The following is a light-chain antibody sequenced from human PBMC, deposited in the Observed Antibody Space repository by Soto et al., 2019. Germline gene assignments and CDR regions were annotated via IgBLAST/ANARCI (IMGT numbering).Light chain of an antibody. V-gene: IGKV3-20*01. J-gene: IGKJ5*01. CDR2: GAS. CDR3: QQYGTSPQT. Sequence: EVVMTQSPATLSVSLGDRATLSCRASQSVSSNLAWYQQKPGQAPRLLIYGASSRATGIPDRFSGSGSGTDFSLTISRLEPEDFAVYYCQQYGTSPQTFGQGTRLEIK. CDR1: QSVSSN.